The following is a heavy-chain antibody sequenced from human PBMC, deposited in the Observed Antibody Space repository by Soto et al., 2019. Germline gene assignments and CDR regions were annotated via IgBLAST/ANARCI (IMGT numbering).Heavy chain of an antibody. CDR1: GGSISSGDYY. CDR2: IYYSGST. CDR3: ASYTVTTLSFGY. D-gene: IGHD4-17*01. V-gene: IGHV4-30-4*01. Sequence: SETLSLTCTVSGGSISSGDYYWSWIRQPPGKGLEWIGYIYYSGSTYYNPSLKSRVTISVDTSKNQFSLKLSSVTAADTAVYYCASYTVTTLSFGYWGQGTLVTVSS. J-gene: IGHJ4*02.